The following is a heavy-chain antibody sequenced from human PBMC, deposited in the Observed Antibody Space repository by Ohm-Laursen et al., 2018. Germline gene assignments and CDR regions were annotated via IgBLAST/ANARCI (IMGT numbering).Heavy chain of an antibody. CDR2: IRSRGSTL. CDR3: ARCKQPRDYYGMDV. Sequence: SLRLSCAASGFTFSDYYMSWIRQAPGKGLEWVSSIRSRGSTLSSADSVKGRFTISRDNAKNSLYLQMNSLRAEDTAVYYCARCKQPRDYYGMDVWGQGTTVTVSS. J-gene: IGHJ6*02. D-gene: IGHD6-13*01. CDR1: GFTFSDYY. V-gene: IGHV3-11*01.